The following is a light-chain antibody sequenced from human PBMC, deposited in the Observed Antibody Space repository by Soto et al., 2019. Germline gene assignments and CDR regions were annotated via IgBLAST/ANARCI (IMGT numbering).Light chain of an antibody. Sequence: EIVMTQSPDTLSVSPGERATLFCRASQSVSSTVAWYQQRPGQAPRLLIYGASSRATGIPDRFSGSGSGTDFTLTISSLEPEDFAVYYCQQRSDWPPLTFGGGTKVDIK. CDR2: GAS. CDR3: QQRSDWPPLT. J-gene: IGKJ4*01. V-gene: IGKV3-11*01. CDR1: QSVSST.